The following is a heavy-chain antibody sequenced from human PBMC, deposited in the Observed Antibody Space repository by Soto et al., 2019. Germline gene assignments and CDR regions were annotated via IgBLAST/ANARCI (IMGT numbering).Heavy chain of an antibody. D-gene: IGHD3-10*01. CDR1: GFTSTSYY. CDR3: ARGALGYYYGSGSLNWFDP. J-gene: IGHJ5*02. CDR2: INPSGGST. V-gene: IGHV1-46*03. Sequence: ASVKVSCKASGFTSTSYYMHWVRQSPGQGLEWMGIINPSGGSTSYAQKFQGRVTMTRDTSTSTVYMELSSLRSEDTAVYYCARGALGYYYGSGSLNWFDPWGQGTLVTVS.